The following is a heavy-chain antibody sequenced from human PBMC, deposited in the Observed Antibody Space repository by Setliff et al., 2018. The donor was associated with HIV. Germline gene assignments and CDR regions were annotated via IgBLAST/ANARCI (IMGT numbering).Heavy chain of an antibody. CDR2: TYYSGST. Sequence: SETLSLTCTVSGGSISSSSYYWGWIRQPPGKGLEWIGSTYYSGSTYYNPSLKSRVTISVDTSKNQFSLKLSSVTASDTAVYYCASPTSDLYSGSPEWGQGTLVTVSS. J-gene: IGHJ4*02. V-gene: IGHV4-39*01. D-gene: IGHD1-26*01. CDR3: ASPTSDLYSGSPE. CDR1: GGSISSSSYY.